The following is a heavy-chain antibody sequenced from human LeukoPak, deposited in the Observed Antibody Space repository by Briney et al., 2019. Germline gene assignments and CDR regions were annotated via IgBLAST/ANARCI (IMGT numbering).Heavy chain of an antibody. V-gene: IGHV3-53*01. D-gene: IGHD6-13*01. J-gene: IGHJ4*02. CDR3: AREPGYSSSWDY. CDR2: IHSGGNT. CDR1: GFTVSSNY. Sequence: GGSLRLSCAASGFTVSSNYMSWVRQAPGKGLEWVSIIHSGGNTYYADSVKGRFTISRDNSKNTLYLQMNSLRAEDTAVYYCAREPGYSSSWDYWGQGTLVTVSS.